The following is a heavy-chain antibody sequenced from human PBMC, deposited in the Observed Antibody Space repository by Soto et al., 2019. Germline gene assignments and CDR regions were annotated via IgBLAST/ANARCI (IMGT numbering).Heavy chain of an antibody. V-gene: IGHV3-33*01. J-gene: IGHJ4*02. D-gene: IGHD5-12*01. CDR2: IWYDGSNE. Sequence: GGSLRLSCAASGFTFSSYGMHWVRQAPGKGLEWVAVIWYDGSNEYYADSVKGRFTISRDNSKNTLYVHMNSLRAEDTAVYYCARENSGYDFSLDYWGQGTLVTVSS. CDR3: ARENSGYDFSLDY. CDR1: GFTFSSYG.